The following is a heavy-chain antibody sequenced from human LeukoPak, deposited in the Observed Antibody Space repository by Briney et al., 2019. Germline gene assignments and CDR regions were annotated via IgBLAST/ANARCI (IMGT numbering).Heavy chain of an antibody. D-gene: IGHD4-11*01. CDR1: GGSISSGDYS. CDR2: FYHSGSI. Sequence: SETLSLTCAVSGGSISSGDYSWSWIRRPPGKGLEWIGYFYHSGSIYYNPSLKSRVTISADRSKNQFSLNVTSVTAADTAVYYCVRTTVVNYFNYWGQGTLVTVSS. V-gene: IGHV4-30-2*01. J-gene: IGHJ4*02. CDR3: VRTTVVNYFNY.